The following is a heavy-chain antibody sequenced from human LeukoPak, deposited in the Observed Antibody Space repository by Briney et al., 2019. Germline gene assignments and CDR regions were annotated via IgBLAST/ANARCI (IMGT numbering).Heavy chain of an antibody. CDR2: INHSGST. J-gene: IGHJ6*02. D-gene: IGHD3-3*01. V-gene: IGHV4-34*09. CDR1: GGSLSGYY. CDR3: ARDRVLNYDFWSGGSTYGMDV. Sequence: PSETLSLTCAVFGGSLSGYYWSWIRQPPGKGLEWIGEINHSGSTYYNPSLKSRVTISVDTSKNQFSLKLSSVTAADTAAYYCARDRVLNYDFWSGGSTYGMDVWGQGTTVTVSS.